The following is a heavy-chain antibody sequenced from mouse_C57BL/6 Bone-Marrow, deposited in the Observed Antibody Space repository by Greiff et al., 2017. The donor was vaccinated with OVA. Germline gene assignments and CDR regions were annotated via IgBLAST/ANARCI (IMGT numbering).Heavy chain of an antibody. CDR2: INPSNGGT. D-gene: IGHD1-1*01. CDR3: ARLGLTVDYFDY. CDR1: GYTFTSYW. J-gene: IGHJ2*01. Sequence: VQLQQPGTELVKPGASVKLSCKASGYTFTSYWMHWVKQRPGQGLEWIGNINPSNGGTNYNEKFKSKATLTVDKSSSTAYMQLSSLPSEDSAVYYFARLGLTVDYFDYWGQGTTLTVSS. V-gene: IGHV1-53*01.